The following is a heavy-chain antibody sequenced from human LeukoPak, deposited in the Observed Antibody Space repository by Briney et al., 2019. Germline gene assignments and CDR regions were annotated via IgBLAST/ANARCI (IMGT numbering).Heavy chain of an antibody. J-gene: IGHJ4*02. CDR3: ARLGGYGYFDY. CDR1: GGSISSYY. V-gene: IGHV4-59*01. CDR2: IYYSGSS. D-gene: IGHD5-12*01. Sequence: SETLSLTCTVSGGSISSYYWSWIRQPPGKGLEWIGYIYYSGSSNYNPSLKSRVTISVDTSKSQFSLKLSSVTAADTAVYYCARLGGYGYFDYWGQGTLVTVSS.